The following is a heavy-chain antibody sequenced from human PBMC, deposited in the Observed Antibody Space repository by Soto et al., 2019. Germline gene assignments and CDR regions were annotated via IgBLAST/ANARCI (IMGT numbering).Heavy chain of an antibody. V-gene: IGHV3-23*01. J-gene: IGHJ6*02. Sequence: ESLRLSCAASGFTFSSYAMSWVRQAPGKGLEWVSAISGSGGSTYYADSVKGRFTISRDNSKNTLYLQMNSLRAEDTAVYYCAKGGKEYYYYYGMDVWGQGTTVTVSS. CDR3: AKGGKEYYYYYGMDV. CDR1: GFTFSSYA. CDR2: ISGSGGST.